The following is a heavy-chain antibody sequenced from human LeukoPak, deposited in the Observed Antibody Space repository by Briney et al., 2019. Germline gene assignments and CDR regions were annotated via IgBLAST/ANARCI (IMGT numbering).Heavy chain of an antibody. J-gene: IGHJ4*02. Sequence: VASVKVSCKVSGKTLTELSMRWVRQDTGKGLEWMGGFDPENGDTIYAQTFEGRVTMTEDTSIDTAYLELRSLTSDDTAVYYCARQVGATTGLFDYWGQGTLVTVSS. D-gene: IGHD1-26*01. CDR2: FDPENGDT. CDR3: ARQVGATTGLFDY. CDR1: GKTLTELS. V-gene: IGHV1-24*01.